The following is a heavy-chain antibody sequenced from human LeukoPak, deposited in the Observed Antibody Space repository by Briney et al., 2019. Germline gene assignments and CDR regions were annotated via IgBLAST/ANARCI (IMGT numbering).Heavy chain of an antibody. V-gene: IGHV1-24*01. D-gene: IGHD2-21*02. Sequence: ASVKVSCKVSGYTLTELSMHWVRQAPGKGLEWMGGFDPEDGETIYAQKFQGRVTMTEDTSTDTAYMELSSLRSEDTAVYYCATWWVVTAAFDIWGQGTMVTVSS. CDR3: ATWWVVTAAFDI. CDR2: FDPEDGET. J-gene: IGHJ3*02. CDR1: GYTLTELS.